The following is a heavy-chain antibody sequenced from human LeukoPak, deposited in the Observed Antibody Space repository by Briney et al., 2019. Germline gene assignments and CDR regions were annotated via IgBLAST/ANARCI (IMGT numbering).Heavy chain of an antibody. J-gene: IGHJ6*03. D-gene: IGHD2-2*01. CDR1: GFTFSSYA. Sequence: QSGGSLRLSCAASGFTFSSYAMSWVRQAPGKGLEWVSAISGSGGSTYYADSVKGRFTISRDNSKNTLYLQMNSLRAEDTAVYYCAKSHGVVPAAMGYYYYYYMDVWGKGTTVTVSS. CDR3: AKSHGVVPAAMGYYYYYYMDV. CDR2: ISGSGGST. V-gene: IGHV3-23*01.